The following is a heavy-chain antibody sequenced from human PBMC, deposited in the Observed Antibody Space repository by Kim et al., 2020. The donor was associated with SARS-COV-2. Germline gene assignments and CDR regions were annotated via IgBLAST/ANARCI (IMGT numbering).Heavy chain of an antibody. CDR1: GGTFSSYA. Sequence: SVKVSCKASGGTFSSYAISWVRQAPGQGLEWMGGIIPIFGTANYAQKFQGRVTITADESTSTAYMELSSLRSEDTAVYYCARASPDSSGYYESCWFDPWGQGTLGTVSS. CDR3: ARASPDSSGYYESCWFDP. CDR2: IIPIFGTA. V-gene: IGHV1-69*13. J-gene: IGHJ5*02. D-gene: IGHD3-22*01.